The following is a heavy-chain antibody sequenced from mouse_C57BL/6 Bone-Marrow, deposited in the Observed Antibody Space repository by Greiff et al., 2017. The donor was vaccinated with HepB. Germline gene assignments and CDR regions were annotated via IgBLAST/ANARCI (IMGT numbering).Heavy chain of an antibody. CDR2: ISSGGSFT. J-gene: IGHJ2*01. Sequence: EVKLVESGGDLVKPGGSLKLSCAASGFTFSSYGMSWVRQTPDKRLEWVATISSGGSFTYYPDSLKGRFTISIDNAKNTLYLQMSSLKSEDTARYYCARHTCDGSSDGGCFDYWGQGTTLMVSS. V-gene: IGHV5-6*01. D-gene: IGHD1-1*01. CDR3: ARHTCDGSSDGGCFDY. CDR1: GFTFSSYG.